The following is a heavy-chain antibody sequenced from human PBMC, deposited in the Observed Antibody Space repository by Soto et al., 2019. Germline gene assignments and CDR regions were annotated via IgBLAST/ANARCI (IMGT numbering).Heavy chain of an antibody. Sequence: ASVKVSCKASGYTFTGYYMHWVRQAPGQGLEWMGSINPNSGGTNYAQKFQGWVTMTRDTSISTAYMELSRLRSDDTAVYYCARDRYSSGWYDFDYWGQGTLVTVS. CDR1: GYTFTGYY. D-gene: IGHD6-19*01. J-gene: IGHJ4*02. V-gene: IGHV1-2*04. CDR2: INPNSGGT. CDR3: ARDRYSSGWYDFDY.